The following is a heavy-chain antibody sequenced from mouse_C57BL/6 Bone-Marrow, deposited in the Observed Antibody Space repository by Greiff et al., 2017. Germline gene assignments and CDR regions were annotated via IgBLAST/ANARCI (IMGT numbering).Heavy chain of an antibody. CDR2: INPNYGTT. CDR1: GYSFTDYN. V-gene: IGHV1-39*01. CDR3: ARGYDYDYAMDY. D-gene: IGHD2-4*01. J-gene: IGHJ4*01. Sequence: EVQLQQSGPELVKPGASVKISCTASGYSFTDYNMNWVKQSNGKSLEWIGVINPNYGTTSYNQKFKGKATLTVDQSSSTAYMQLNSLTSEDSAVYDGARGYDYDYAMDYWGQGTSVTVSS.